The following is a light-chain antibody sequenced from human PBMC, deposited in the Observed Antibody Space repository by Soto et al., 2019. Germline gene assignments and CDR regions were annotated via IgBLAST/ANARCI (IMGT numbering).Light chain of an antibody. J-gene: IGLJ3*02. CDR3: SSYTSSITWV. CDR2: EVT. V-gene: IGLV2-14*01. Sequence: QSALTQPASVSGSPGQSITISCTGSGSDVGGYNYVSWYQQHPGKAPKLIIYEVTYRPSGVSNRFSGSKSGNTASLTISGLQAEDEADYYCSSYTSSITWVFGGGTQLPS. CDR1: GSDVGGYNY.